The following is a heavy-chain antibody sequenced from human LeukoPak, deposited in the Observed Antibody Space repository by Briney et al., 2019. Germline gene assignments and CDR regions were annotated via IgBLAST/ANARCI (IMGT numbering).Heavy chain of an antibody. CDR3: AREPTYDFWSGYYRLNWFDP. CDR2: ISAYNGNT. V-gene: IGHV1-18*01. Sequence: ASVTVSCKASGYTFTSYGISWVRQAPGQGLEWMGWISAYNGNTNYAQKPQGRVTMTTDTSTSTAYMELRSLRSDDTAVYYCAREPTYDFWSGYYRLNWFDPWGQGTLVTVSS. D-gene: IGHD3-3*01. J-gene: IGHJ5*02. CDR1: GYTFTSYG.